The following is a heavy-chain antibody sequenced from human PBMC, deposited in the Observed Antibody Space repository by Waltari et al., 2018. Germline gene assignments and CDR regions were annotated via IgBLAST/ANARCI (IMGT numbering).Heavy chain of an antibody. V-gene: IGHV3-23*01. CDR2: IVSGGET. CDR1: GFVFSTNA. D-gene: IGHD6-13*01. Sequence: EVQLLESGGGLIQPGGSLRLSCAASGFVFSTNAMSWVRQSPGKGLEWVSGIVSGGETHYTDSVKGRFTISRDNSKSSLYLQMNSLRAEDTAVYYCAKDLYWWTAADYWGQGILVTVSS. J-gene: IGHJ4*02. CDR3: AKDLYWWTAADY.